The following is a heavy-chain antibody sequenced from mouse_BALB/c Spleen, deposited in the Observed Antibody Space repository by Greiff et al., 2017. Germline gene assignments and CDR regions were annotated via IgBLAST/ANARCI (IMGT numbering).Heavy chain of an antibody. CDR2: ISSGSSTI. CDR1: GFTFSSFG. V-gene: IGHV5-17*02. J-gene: IGHJ3*01. Sequence: EVKLVESGGGLVQPGGSRKLSCAASGFTFSSFGMHWVRQAPEKGLEWVAYISSGSSTIYYADTVKGRFTISRDNPKNTLFLQMTSLRSEDTAMYYCARDRDNYSWFAYWGQGTLVTVSA. D-gene: IGHD1-3*01. CDR3: ARDRDNYSWFAY.